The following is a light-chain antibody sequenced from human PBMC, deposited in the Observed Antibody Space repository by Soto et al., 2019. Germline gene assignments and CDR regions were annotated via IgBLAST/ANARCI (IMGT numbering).Light chain of an antibody. CDR1: QGLSDS. V-gene: IGKV1-12*01. CDR2: VTS. Sequence: DLQMTQSPSSVSASVGDRVTITCRATQGLSDSLAWYQQKPGKAPKLLISVTSRLQSGVPSRFSGRASGPEFTLTIDRLQPEDLATYYCQQGHNWPLTFGQGTRLEIK. CDR3: QQGHNWPLT. J-gene: IGKJ5*01.